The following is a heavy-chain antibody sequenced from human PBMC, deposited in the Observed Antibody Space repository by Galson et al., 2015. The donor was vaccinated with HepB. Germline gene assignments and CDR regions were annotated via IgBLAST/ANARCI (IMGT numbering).Heavy chain of an antibody. Sequence: SLRLSCAASGFTFSSYSMNWVRQAPGKGLEWVSYISSSSSTIYYADSVKGRFTISRDNAKNSLYLQMNSLRAEDTAVYYCASAGITMVRGVPYSDYWGQGTLVTVSS. CDR3: ASAGITMVRGVPYSDY. J-gene: IGHJ4*02. D-gene: IGHD3-10*01. CDR2: ISSSSSTI. V-gene: IGHV3-48*04. CDR1: GFTFSSYS.